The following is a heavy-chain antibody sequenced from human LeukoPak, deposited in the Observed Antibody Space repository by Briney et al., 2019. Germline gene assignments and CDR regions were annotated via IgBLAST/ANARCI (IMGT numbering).Heavy chain of an antibody. D-gene: IGHD4-23*01. J-gene: IGHJ3*02. CDR3: AREDGGNKDDAFDI. V-gene: IGHV1-69*01. CDR2: IIPIFGTA. CDR1: GGTFSSYA. Sequence: SVKVSCKASGGTFSSYAISWVRQAPGQGLEWMGGIIPIFGTANYAQKFQGRVTITADESTSTAYMELSSLRSEDTAVYYSAREDGGNKDDAFDIWGQGTMVTVSS.